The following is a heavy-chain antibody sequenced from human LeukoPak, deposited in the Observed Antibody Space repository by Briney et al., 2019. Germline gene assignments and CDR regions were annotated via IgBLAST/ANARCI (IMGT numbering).Heavy chain of an antibody. D-gene: IGHD2-2*01. CDR3: ASSRQLPTFYYYYGMDV. CDR1: AGSVSSGSYY. Sequence: SETLSLTCTVSAGSVSSGSYYWSWIRQPPGKGLEWIGYIYYSGSTNYNPSLKSRVTISVDTSKNQFSLKLSSVTAADTAVYYCASSRQLPTFYYYYGMDVWGKGTTVTVSS. CDR2: IYYSGST. J-gene: IGHJ6*04. V-gene: IGHV4-61*01.